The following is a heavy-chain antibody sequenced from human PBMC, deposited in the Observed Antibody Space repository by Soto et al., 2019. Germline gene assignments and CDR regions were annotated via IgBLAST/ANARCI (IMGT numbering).Heavy chain of an antibody. D-gene: IGHD3-22*01. V-gene: IGHV4-4*07. J-gene: IGHJ5*02. Sequence: SETLSLTFTVSGGSISSYYWSWIREPAGKGLEWIGRIYTSGSTNYNPSLKSRVTMSVDTSKNQFSLKLSSVTAADTAVYYCARDSQPYYYDSSGYYPWGQGTLVTVSS. CDR3: ARDSQPYYYDSSGYYP. CDR1: GGSISSYY. CDR2: IYTSGST.